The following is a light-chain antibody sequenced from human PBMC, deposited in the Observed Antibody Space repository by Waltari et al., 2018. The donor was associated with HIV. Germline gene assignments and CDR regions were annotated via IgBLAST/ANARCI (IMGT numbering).Light chain of an antibody. CDR2: WAS. CDR3: QQYYLVPYT. V-gene: IGKV4-1*01. J-gene: IGKJ2*01. CDR1: QSVLYSGNNKNQ. Sequence: EIVMTQSPDSLAVSLGERATINCKSSQSVLYSGNNKNQLAWYQQKPGQPPKLLIYWASTRDSGVPDRFSGSGSGTDFTLTITSLQAEDVAVYYCQQYYLVPYTFGPGTKLEIK.